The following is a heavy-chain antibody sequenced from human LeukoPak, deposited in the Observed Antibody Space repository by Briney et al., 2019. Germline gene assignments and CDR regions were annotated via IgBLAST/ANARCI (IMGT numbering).Heavy chain of an antibody. CDR3: AKYVPPTTVATRYSDY. D-gene: IGHD4-23*01. J-gene: IGHJ4*02. Sequence: PGGSLRLSCAASGFTFSSYAMTWVRQAPGKGLEWVSVIAAGGGGIQYADSVKGRFTISRDNSKNTLYLQMNSLRAEDTAVYYCAKYVPPTTVATRYSDYWGQGTLVTVSS. CDR1: GFTFSSYA. V-gene: IGHV3-23*01. CDR2: IAAGGGGI.